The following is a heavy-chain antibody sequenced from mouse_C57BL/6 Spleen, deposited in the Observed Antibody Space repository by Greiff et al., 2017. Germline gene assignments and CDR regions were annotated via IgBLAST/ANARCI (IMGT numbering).Heavy chain of an antibody. V-gene: IGHV5-17*01. D-gene: IGHD3-1*01. J-gene: IGHJ1*03. CDR1: GFTFSDYG. CDR2: ISSGSSTI. Sequence: EVKLMESGGGLVKPGGSLKLSCAASGFTFSDYGMHWVRQAPEKGLEWVAYISSGSSTIYYADTVKGRFTISRDNAKNTLFLQMTSLGSEDTAMYYCARRAGNWYFDVWGTGTTVTVSS. CDR3: ARRAGNWYFDV.